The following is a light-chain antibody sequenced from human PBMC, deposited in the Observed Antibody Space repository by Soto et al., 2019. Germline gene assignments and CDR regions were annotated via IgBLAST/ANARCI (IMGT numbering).Light chain of an antibody. CDR2: GAS. V-gene: IGKV3-20*01. CDR3: QQYGSLVT. Sequence: EIVLTQSPGTLSLSPGERATLSCRASQSVSSSYLAWYQQKPGRAPRLLIDGASSRATGIPDRFSGSGSGTDFTLTISSLEPEDLAVYYCQQYGSLVTFGQGTKVEIK. CDR1: QSVSSSY. J-gene: IGKJ1*01.